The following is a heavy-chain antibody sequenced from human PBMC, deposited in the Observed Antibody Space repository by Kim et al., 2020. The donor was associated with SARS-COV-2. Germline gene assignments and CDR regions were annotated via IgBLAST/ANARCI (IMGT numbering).Heavy chain of an antibody. Sequence: GGSLRLSCAASGFTFTTYWMSWVRQAPGKGLEWVANIQQDGSEKYFVDSLKGRFTISRDNAKNSLYLQMNSLRAEDTAVYYCARVSSGWYSSVDYWGQGTLVTVSS. J-gene: IGHJ4*02. CDR3: ARVSSGWYSSVDY. CDR2: IQQDGSEK. V-gene: IGHV3-7*01. CDR1: GFTFTTYW. D-gene: IGHD6-19*01.